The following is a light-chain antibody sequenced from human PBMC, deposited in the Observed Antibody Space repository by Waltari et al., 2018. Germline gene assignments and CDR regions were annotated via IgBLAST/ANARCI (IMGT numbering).Light chain of an antibody. Sequence: QTVVTQEPSLSVSPGGTVTIPCGLSSGPVSTTYHPSWFQQAPGQAPRTLIFDPYTRSSGVPDRFSGSILDNKAALTITGAQVDDESDYYCAVSMRSGIWVFGGGTKLTVL. V-gene: IGLV8-61*01. J-gene: IGLJ3*02. CDR2: DPY. CDR3: AVSMRSGIWV. CDR1: SGPVSTTYH.